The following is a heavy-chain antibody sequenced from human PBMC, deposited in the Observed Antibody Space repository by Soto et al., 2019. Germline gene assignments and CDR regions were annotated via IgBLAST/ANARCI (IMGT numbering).Heavy chain of an antibody. D-gene: IGHD2-2*01. CDR2: IWYDGSNK. V-gene: IGHV3-33*01. Sequence: GGSLRLSCAASGFTFSSYGMHWVRQAPGKGLEWVAVIWYDGSNKYYADSVKGRFTISRDNSKNTLYLQMNSLRAEDTAVYYCARDPIQYQQFLDWFDPWGQGTLVTVSS. J-gene: IGHJ5*02. CDR3: ARDPIQYQQFLDWFDP. CDR1: GFTFSSYG.